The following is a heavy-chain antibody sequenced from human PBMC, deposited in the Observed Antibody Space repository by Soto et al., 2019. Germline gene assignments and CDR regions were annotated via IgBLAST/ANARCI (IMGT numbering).Heavy chain of an antibody. CDR3: ARGGGDCSGGSCYFWRYYFDY. D-gene: IGHD2-15*01. Sequence: EVQLVESGGGLVQPGGSLRLSCAASGFTVSSNYMSWVRQAPGKGLEWVSVIYSGGSTYYADSVKGRFTISRDNSKNTLYLQMNSLRAEDTAGYYCARGGGDCSGGSCYFWRYYFDYWGQGTLVTVSS. V-gene: IGHV3-66*01. CDR1: GFTVSSNY. CDR2: IYSGGST. J-gene: IGHJ4*02.